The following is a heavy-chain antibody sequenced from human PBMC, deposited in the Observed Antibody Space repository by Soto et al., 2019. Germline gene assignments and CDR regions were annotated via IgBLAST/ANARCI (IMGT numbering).Heavy chain of an antibody. CDR2: MNPSSGNT. D-gene: IGHD3-10*01. CDR1: GYTFTSYD. V-gene: IGHV1-8*01. J-gene: IGHJ6*03. CDR3: ARVPAFGSWIYYNSPCYMDV. Sequence: QVQLVQSGAEVKKPGASVKVSCKASGYTFTSYDINWVRQATGQGLEWMGWMNPSSGNTGLAQKFQGRITMTRNTSISTAYMELSSVRSEDPAVYYCARVPAFGSWIYYNSPCYMDVWGKGTTGTVSS.